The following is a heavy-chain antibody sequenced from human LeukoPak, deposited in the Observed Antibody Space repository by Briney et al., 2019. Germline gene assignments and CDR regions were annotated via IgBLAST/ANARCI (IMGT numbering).Heavy chain of an antibody. CDR3: ARSERIIMILGGAFDI. CDR2: IYYSGST. D-gene: IGHD3-22*01. V-gene: IGHV4-59*08. CDR1: GDSISSYY. J-gene: IGHJ3*02. Sequence: SETLSLTCTVSGDSISSYYWSWIRQPPGKGLERIGYIYYSGSTNYIPSLKSRVTISVDTSKTQFSLKLSSVTAADTAVYYCARSERIIMILGGAFDIWGQGTVVTVSS.